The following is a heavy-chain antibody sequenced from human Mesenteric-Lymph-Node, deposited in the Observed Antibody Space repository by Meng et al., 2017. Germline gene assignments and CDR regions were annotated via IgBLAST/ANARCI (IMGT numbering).Heavy chain of an antibody. CDR1: GFTFDDYG. Sequence: GESLKISCAASGFTFDDYGMSWVRQAPGKGLEWVSGINWNGGSTGYADSVKGRFTISRDNAKNSLYLQMNSLRAEDTALYHCARKSYDSSGGEGADDAFDIWGQGTMVTVSS. J-gene: IGHJ3*02. CDR2: INWNGGST. V-gene: IGHV3-20*01. D-gene: IGHD3-22*01. CDR3: ARKSYDSSGGEGADDAFDI.